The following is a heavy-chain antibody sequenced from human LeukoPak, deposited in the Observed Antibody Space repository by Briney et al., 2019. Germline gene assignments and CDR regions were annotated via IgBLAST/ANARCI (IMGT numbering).Heavy chain of an antibody. CDR3: ARLSWDCSGGSCYPGDFDY. J-gene: IGHJ4*02. V-gene: IGHV1-2*02. D-gene: IGHD2-15*01. CDR2: INPNSGGT. Sequence: ASVKVSCKASGYTFTGCYMHWVRQAPGQGLEWMGWINPNSGGTNYAQKFQGRVTMTRDASISTAYMELSRLRSDDTAVYYCARLSWDCSGGSCYPGDFDYWGQGTLVTVSS. CDR1: GYTFTGCY.